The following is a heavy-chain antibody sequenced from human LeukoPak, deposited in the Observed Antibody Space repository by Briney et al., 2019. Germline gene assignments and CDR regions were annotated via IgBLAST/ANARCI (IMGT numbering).Heavy chain of an antibody. D-gene: IGHD5-18*01. J-gene: IGHJ4*02. CDR3: ARRDTAMAVFSY. Sequence: SETLSLTCTVSGGSISSSSYYWGWIRQPPGKGLEWIGSIYYSGSTYYNPSLKSRVTISVDTSKNQFSLKLSSVTAADTAVYYCARRDTAMAVFSYWGQGTLVTVSS. V-gene: IGHV4-39*01. CDR1: GGSISSSSYY. CDR2: IYYSGST.